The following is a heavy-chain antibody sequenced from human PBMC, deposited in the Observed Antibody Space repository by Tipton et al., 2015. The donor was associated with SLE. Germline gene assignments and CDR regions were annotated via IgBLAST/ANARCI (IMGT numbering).Heavy chain of an antibody. CDR2: LLIGPT. Sequence: LRLSCTVSGHSLSNGDYYWSWFPPLPGKGLDWIGYPLLIGPTSSNPSLNKRGSISVDTSNSQFSLKLSSVTAADTAIYYCARFRGSASDSYYPDYWGQGTLVTVSS. V-gene: IGHV4-31*02. CDR1: GHSLSNGDYY. D-gene: IGHD3-10*01. J-gene: IGHJ4*02. CDR3: ARFRGSASDSYYPDY.